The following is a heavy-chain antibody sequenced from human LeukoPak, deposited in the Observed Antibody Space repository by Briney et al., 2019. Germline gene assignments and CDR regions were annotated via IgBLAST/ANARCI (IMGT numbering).Heavy chain of an antibody. Sequence: GGSLRLSCAASGFTFSTYWMTWVRQAPGKGLEWVAKISPDGSEKYYVDSVKGRFTISRDNAKNSLDLQMSSLRADDTVVYYCARGGSSRFDQWGQGTLVTVSS. CDR1: GFTFSTYW. CDR2: ISPDGSEK. D-gene: IGHD6-13*01. V-gene: IGHV3-7*04. J-gene: IGHJ4*02. CDR3: ARGGSSRFDQ.